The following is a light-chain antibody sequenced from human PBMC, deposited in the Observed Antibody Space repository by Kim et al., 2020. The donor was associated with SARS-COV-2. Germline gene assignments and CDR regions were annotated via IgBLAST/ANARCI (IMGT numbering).Light chain of an antibody. Sequence: DVQMTQSPSSLSASIGDRVTITCRASQGINNHLAWFQQKPGKAPKSLIYAASTLLSGVPSKFSGSGFGTDFTLTISSLQPEDFATYYCKQYSVYPLTFGGGNKVDIK. J-gene: IGKJ4*01. CDR1: QGINNH. CDR2: AAS. V-gene: IGKV1-16*02. CDR3: KQYSVYPLT.